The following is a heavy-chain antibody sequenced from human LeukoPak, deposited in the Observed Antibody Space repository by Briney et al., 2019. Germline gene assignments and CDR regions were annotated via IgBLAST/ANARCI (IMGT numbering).Heavy chain of an antibody. D-gene: IGHD3-10*01. CDR2: IKQDGSEK. Sequence: GGSLRLSCAASGFTFSSYAMSWVRQAPGKGLEWVANIKQDGSEKYYVDSVKGRFTISRDNAKNSLYLQMNSLRAEDTAVYYCTREGARRGYYYYYMDVWGKGTTVTVSS. V-gene: IGHV3-7*01. CDR1: GFTFSSYA. CDR3: TREGARRGYYYYYMDV. J-gene: IGHJ6*03.